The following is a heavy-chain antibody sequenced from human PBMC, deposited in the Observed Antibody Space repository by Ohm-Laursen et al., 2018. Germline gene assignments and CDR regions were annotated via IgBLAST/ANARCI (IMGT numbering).Heavy chain of an antibody. CDR1: GGTFSSYA. Sequence: ASVKVSCKAYGGTFSSYAITWVRQAPGQGLEWMGGIIPIIGIPTYAQKFQGRVTITADKSSSTASMELTNLRSGDTAVYYCARDHYDFWSGYSDYSPDRYGMDVWGQGTTVTVSS. D-gene: IGHD3-3*01. J-gene: IGHJ6*02. CDR3: ARDHYDFWSGYSDYSPDRYGMDV. V-gene: IGHV1-69*10. CDR2: IIPIIGIP.